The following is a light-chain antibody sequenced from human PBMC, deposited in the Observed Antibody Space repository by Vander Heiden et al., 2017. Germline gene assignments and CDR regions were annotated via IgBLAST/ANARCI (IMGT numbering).Light chain of an antibody. Sequence: ALTQPASASRSPGQSITISCTGTSSDVGGYNYVSWYQQHPGKAPKLMIYDVSKRPSGVSNRFSGSKSGNTASLTISGLQAEDEADYYCSSYTSSSTLVFGTGTKVTVL. CDR2: DVS. CDR1: SSDVGGYNY. V-gene: IGLV2-14*01. J-gene: IGLJ1*01. CDR3: SSYTSSSTLV.